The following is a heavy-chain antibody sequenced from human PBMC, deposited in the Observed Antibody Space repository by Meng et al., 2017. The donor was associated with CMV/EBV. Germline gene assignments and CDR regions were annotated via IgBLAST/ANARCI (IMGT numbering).Heavy chain of an antibody. CDR1: GSFSGYY. V-gene: IGHV4-34*01. D-gene: IGHD4-17*01. J-gene: IGHJ5*02. CDR2: INHSGST. Sequence: GSFSGYYWSWIRQPPGKGLECIGEINHSGSTNYNPSLKSRVTISVDTSKNQFSLKLSSVTAADTAVYYCARKRQGFRGDYVWNWFDPWGQGTLVTVSS. CDR3: ARKRQGFRGDYVWNWFDP.